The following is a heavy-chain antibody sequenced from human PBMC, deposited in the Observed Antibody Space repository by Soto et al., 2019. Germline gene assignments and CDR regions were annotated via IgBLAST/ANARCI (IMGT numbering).Heavy chain of an antibody. CDR2: IDPSGGAA. V-gene: IGHV1-46*01. D-gene: IGHD3-10*01. CDR3: ARATSDSGGYWRFDP. CDR1: GYTLTNYR. J-gene: IGHJ5*02. Sequence: EASVKVSCKASGYTLTNYRIHWVRQALGQGLKRMGQIDPSGGAASYAQNFQGRITLTRETSMTTVYMDLTSLRSEDTALYYCARATSDSGGYWRFDPWGQGTQVTVSS.